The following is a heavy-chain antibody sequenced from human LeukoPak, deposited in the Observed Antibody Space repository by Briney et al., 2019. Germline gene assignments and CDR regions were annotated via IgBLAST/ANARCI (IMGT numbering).Heavy chain of an antibody. Sequence: GGSLRLSCAASGFTFSSYSMNWVRQAPGKGLEWVSYLSSSGSTIYYADSVKGRFTVSRDNAENSLYLQMNGLRAEDTAMYYCARGRFATTPFDCWGQGTLVTVSS. J-gene: IGHJ4*02. CDR3: ARGRFATTPFDC. CDR1: GFTFSSYS. V-gene: IGHV3-48*04. D-gene: IGHD3-16*01. CDR2: LSSSGSTI.